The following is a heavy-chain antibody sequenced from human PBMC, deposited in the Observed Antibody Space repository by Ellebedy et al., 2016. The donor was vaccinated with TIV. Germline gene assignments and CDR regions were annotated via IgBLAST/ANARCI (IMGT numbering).Heavy chain of an antibody. CDR1: GFTFSSYA. CDR3: ARDLDRNYPGAYFDY. Sequence: GESLKISCAASGFTFSSYAMSWVRQAPGKGLEWVSSISGSGSHTYYADSVKGRFTISRDNSKNTLYLQMNSLRAEDTAVYYCARDLDRNYPGAYFDYWGQGTLVTVSS. J-gene: IGHJ4*02. D-gene: IGHD4-11*01. V-gene: IGHV3-23*01. CDR2: ISGSGSHT.